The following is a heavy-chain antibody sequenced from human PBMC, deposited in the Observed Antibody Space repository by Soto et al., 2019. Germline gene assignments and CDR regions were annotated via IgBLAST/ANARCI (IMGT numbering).Heavy chain of an antibody. Sequence: GGSLRLSCAASGFTFSSYHMDWVRQAPGKGLEWVSYISSASSAIYYADSMKGRFTISRDNAKNSLFLQMNSLRAEDTAVYYCARDLMGYAMDVWGQGTTVTVSS. D-gene: IGHD2-8*01. CDR2: ISSASSAI. V-gene: IGHV3-48*03. CDR3: ARDLMGYAMDV. J-gene: IGHJ6*02. CDR1: GFTFSSYH.